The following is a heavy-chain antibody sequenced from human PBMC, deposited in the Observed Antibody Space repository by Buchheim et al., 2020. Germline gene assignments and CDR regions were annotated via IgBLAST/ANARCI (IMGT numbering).Heavy chain of an antibody. CDR3: ARDLPGDKYGMDF. CDR1: GFTFSTYS. Sequence: ELQLVESGGGLVKPGGSLRLSCAASGFTFSTYSMSWVRQAPGKGLEWVSSITSSSSYIYYADPVKGRFTISRDKAKNPLYLQMNSLRADDTAVYYCARDLPGDKYGMDFWGQGTT. V-gene: IGHV3-21*01. J-gene: IGHJ6*02. CDR2: ITSSSSYI.